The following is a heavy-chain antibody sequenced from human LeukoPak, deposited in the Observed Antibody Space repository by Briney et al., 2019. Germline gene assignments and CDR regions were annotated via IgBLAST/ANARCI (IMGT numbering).Heavy chain of an antibody. Sequence: SETLSLTCTVSGGSISSGGYYWSWIRQHPGKGLEWIGYIYYSGSTYYNPSLKSRVTISVDTSKNQFSLKLSSVTAADTAVYYCASPYYDSSGYDGYWGQGTLVTVSS. CDR1: GGSISSGGYY. CDR3: ASPYYDSSGYDGY. V-gene: IGHV4-31*03. J-gene: IGHJ4*02. D-gene: IGHD3-22*01. CDR2: IYYSGST.